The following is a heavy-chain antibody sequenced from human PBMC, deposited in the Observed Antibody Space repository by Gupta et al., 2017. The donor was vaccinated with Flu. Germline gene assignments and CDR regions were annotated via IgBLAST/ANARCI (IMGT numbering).Heavy chain of an antibody. CDR3: ARGGRGSSSWYVPFDY. CDR2: TYQRSKWYN. D-gene: IGHD6-13*01. J-gene: IGHJ4*02. CDR1: GDRVSSPSVA. Sequence: QIQLQQSGPGLVKPSQTLSLTCAISGDRVSSPSVAWNWIRQSPSRGLEWLGRTYQRSKWYNDYAVSVKSRITINPDTSRNQISLQLNSVTPEDTAVYYCARGGRGSSSWYVPFDYWGQGVLVTVSS. V-gene: IGHV6-1*01.